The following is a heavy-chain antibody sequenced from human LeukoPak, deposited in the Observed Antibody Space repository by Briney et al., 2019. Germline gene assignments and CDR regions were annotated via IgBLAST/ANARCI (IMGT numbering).Heavy chain of an antibody. J-gene: IGHJ3*02. CDR2: IYSGGST. CDR1: GFTVSFNY. CDR3: ARAKVTIARRGVGAFDI. Sequence: GGSLRLSCAASGFTVSFNYMSWVRQAPGKGLEWVSVIYSGGSTYYADSVKGRFTISRHNSKNTLYLQMNSLRAEDTAVYYCARAKVTIARRGVGAFDIWGQGTMVTVSS. D-gene: IGHD4-17*01. V-gene: IGHV3-53*04.